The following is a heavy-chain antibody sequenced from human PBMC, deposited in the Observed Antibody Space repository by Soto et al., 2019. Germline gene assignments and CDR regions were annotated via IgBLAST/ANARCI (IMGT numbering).Heavy chain of an antibody. Sequence: SETLSLTCTVSGGSISSYYWSWIRQPPGKGLEWIGHISYSGSTTYTPSLKSRVTISVDTSKNQFSLKLSSVTAADTAVYYCARDWDGYNNWFDPWGQGSLVTVSS. V-gene: IGHV4-59*01. D-gene: IGHD5-12*01. CDR3: ARDWDGYNNWFDP. CDR1: GGSISSYY. J-gene: IGHJ5*02. CDR2: ISYSGST.